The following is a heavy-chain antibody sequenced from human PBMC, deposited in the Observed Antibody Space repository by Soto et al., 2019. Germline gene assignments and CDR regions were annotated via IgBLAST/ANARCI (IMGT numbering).Heavy chain of an antibody. D-gene: IGHD3-3*01. CDR3: VTQRVESADY. CDR1: GLTFSSYV. CDR2: IWYDGSNR. V-gene: IGHV3-33*08. J-gene: IGHJ4*02. Sequence: QVQLVESGGGVVQPGRSLRLSCAVSGLTFSSYVMHWVRQAPGKGLEGVAVIWYDGSNRYYADSVKGRFTVSRDNSKNMVHLQMNSLRAEDTAVYYCVTQRVESADYWGQGTLVTVSS.